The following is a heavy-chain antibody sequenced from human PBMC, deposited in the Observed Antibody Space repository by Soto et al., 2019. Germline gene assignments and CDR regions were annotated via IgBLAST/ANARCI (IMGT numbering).Heavy chain of an antibody. Sequence: ASVKVSCKASGYTFTSYAMHWVRQAPGQRLEWMGWINAGNANTKYSQKFQGRVTITRDTSASTAYMELSSLRSEDTAVYYCARTSGYYFYDYWGQGTLVTAPQ. D-gene: IGHD3-3*01. CDR2: INAGNANT. J-gene: IGHJ4*02. CDR3: ARTSGYYFYDY. CDR1: GYTFTSYA. V-gene: IGHV1-3*01.